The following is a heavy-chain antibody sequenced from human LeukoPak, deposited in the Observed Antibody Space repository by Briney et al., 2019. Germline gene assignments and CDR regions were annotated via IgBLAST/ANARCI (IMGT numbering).Heavy chain of an antibody. Sequence: GGSLRLSCAASGFTFSSYEMNWVRQAPGQGLEWVSYISSSGSTIYYADSVKGRFTISRDNAKNSLYLQMNSLRAEDTAVYYCAKLGGSITFWGQGTLVTVSS. D-gene: IGHD3-10*01. CDR3: AKLGGSITF. CDR1: GFTFSSYE. CDR2: ISSSGSTI. J-gene: IGHJ4*02. V-gene: IGHV3-48*03.